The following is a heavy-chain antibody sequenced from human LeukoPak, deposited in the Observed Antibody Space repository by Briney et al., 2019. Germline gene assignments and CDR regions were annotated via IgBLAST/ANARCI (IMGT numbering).Heavy chain of an antibody. CDR3: ASQSRARAYGSGIDAFDI. V-gene: IGHV4-30-2*01. Sequence: SETLSLTCTVSGDSISSGGYYWSWIPQPPGKGQEWIGYIYHSGSTYDHPPLKSRVTISVYRSKHQFSLKLSSVTAADTAVYYCASQSRARAYGSGIDAFDIWGQGTMVTVSS. J-gene: IGHJ3*02. CDR2: IYHSGST. CDR1: GDSISSGGYY. D-gene: IGHD3-10*01.